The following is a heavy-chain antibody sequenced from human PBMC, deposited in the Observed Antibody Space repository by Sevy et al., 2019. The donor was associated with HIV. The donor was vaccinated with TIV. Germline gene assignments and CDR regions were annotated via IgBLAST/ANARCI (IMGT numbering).Heavy chain of an antibody. Sequence: GESLKISCAASGFAFYEYSMSWIRQAPGKGLEWVATLSFCCGKINYADSVKGRFTISRDNSKNSFYLQMDNLRVEDTALYYCAREGCSRPHDYWGQGTRVTVSS. CDR3: AREGCSRPHDY. CDR2: LSFCCGKI. CDR1: GFAFYEYS. V-gene: IGHV3-23*01. J-gene: IGHJ4*02. D-gene: IGHD2-8*01.